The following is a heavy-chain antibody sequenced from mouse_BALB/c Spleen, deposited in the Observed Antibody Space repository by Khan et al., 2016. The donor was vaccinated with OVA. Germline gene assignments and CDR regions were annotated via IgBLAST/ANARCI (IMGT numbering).Heavy chain of an antibody. V-gene: IGHV3-2*02. J-gene: IGHJ2*01. CDR2: ISYSGST. Sequence: VQLKESGPGLVKPSQSLSLTCTVTGYSITSDYAWNWIRQFPGNKLEWMGYISYSGSTNYTPSLKSRISITRDTSKKQFFLQLNSVTTEDTATYYCARVYGGDFDYWGQGTTLTVSS. CDR3: ARVYGGDFDY. CDR1: GYSITSDYA. D-gene: IGHD2-10*02.